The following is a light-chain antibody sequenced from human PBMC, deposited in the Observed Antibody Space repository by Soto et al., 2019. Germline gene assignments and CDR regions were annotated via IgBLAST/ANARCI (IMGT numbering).Light chain of an antibody. V-gene: IGKV3-20*01. CDR3: HQYGSSPWT. CDR2: GAS. Sequence: EIVLTQSPGTLSLSPGEIATLSCRASQSGFSFYLAWFQQKPGQAPRLLIYGASTRATGIPDRFSGSGSGTDFTLTISRLEPEDFAVYYCHQYGSSPWTLGQATKVDIK. J-gene: IGKJ1*01. CDR1: QSGFSFY.